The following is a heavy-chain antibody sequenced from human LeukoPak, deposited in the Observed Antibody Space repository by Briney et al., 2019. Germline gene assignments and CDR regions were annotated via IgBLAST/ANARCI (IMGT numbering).Heavy chain of an antibody. J-gene: IGHJ4*02. V-gene: IGHV3-30*14. CDR2: ISYDGSNK. Sequence: GGSLRLSCAASGFTFSGYAMHWVRQAPGKGLEWVAVISYDGSNKYYAVSVKGRFTISGDSSENTLYLQMNSLRAEDTAVYFCARVGYYSSGPFSYFDYWGQGTLVTVSS. CDR1: GFTFSGYA. D-gene: IGHD3-10*01. CDR3: ARVGYYSSGPFSYFDY.